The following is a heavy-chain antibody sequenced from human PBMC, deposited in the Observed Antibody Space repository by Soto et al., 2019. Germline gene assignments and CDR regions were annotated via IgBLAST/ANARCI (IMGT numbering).Heavy chain of an antibody. Sequence: GGSLRLSCSASGFTFSSYGMHWVRQALGKGLQYVSGITSDGGSRYYADSVKGRFTISRDNSKNTLYLQMSSLRAEDTAVYYCVKAAYCSGGSCYSGSFDSWGQGTLVTVS. J-gene: IGHJ4*02. CDR3: VKAAYCSGGSCYSGSFDS. V-gene: IGHV3-64D*06. CDR2: ITSDGGSR. D-gene: IGHD2-15*01. CDR1: GFTFSSYG.